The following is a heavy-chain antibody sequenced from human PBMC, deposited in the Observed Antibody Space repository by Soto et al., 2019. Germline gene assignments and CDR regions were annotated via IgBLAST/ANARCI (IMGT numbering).Heavy chain of an antibody. D-gene: IGHD3-3*01. CDR3: ASRRGLRFLEWALYFDY. CDR1: GYTFSSFV. V-gene: IGHV1-18*01. CDR2: ISSYNDDR. J-gene: IGHJ4*02. Sequence: VASGKVSCKTTGYTFSSFVVSWVRQAPGRGVEWVGWISSYNDDRKCAQKLHGRVTITKDTSTNTAYMELRSLTSDDTGIYYCASRRGLRFLEWALYFDYWGQGTLVTVSS.